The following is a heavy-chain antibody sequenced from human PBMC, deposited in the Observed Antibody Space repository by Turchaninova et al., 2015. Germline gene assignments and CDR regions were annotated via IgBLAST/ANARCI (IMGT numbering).Heavy chain of an antibody. Sequence: DVHLLQSGAEVKEHWEVIRKALKTSCGTFSRAWIIWGRQMPGKGLEWMGKVDPRDSETKYSPSFQGHVSISADKSISTAYLQWRSLKASDTAIYYCAVTPNYYGSSGYFWSQGTPVTVSS. D-gene: IGHD6-19*01. J-gene: IGHJ4*02. CDR3: AVTPNYYGSSGYF. CDR1: CGTFSRAW. CDR2: VDPRDSET. V-gene: IGHV5-10-1*03.